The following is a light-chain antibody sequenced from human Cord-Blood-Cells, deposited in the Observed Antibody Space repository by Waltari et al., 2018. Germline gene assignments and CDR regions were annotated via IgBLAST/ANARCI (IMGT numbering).Light chain of an antibody. V-gene: IGLV3-19*01. CDR1: SLRSYY. Sequence: SSELTQDPAVSVALGQTVRITCQGDSLRSYYASWYQQKPGQAPVLVIYGKNNRPPGIPDRFSGSSSGNTASLTSTGAQAEDEADYYCNSRDSSGNHWVFGGGTKLTVL. CDR3: NSRDSSGNHWV. CDR2: GKN. J-gene: IGLJ3*02.